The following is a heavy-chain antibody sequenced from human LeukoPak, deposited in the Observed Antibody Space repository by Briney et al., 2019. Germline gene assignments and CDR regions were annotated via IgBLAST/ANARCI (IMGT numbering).Heavy chain of an antibody. J-gene: IGHJ6*02. CDR2: IWYDGSNK. V-gene: IGHV3-33*01. Sequence: SGGSLRLSCAASGLTFSSYGMHWVRQAPGKGLEWVAVIWYDGSNKCHADFVKGRFTISRDNSKNTLYLQMNSLRAEDTAVYYCAGDYGEHYYGMDVWGQGTTVTVSS. CDR1: GLTFSSYG. CDR3: AGDYGEHYYGMDV. D-gene: IGHD4-17*01.